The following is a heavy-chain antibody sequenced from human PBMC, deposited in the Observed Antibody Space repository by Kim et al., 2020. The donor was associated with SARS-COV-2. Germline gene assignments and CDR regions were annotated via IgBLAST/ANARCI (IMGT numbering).Heavy chain of an antibody. Sequence: NDAQKFQGGVTITADKSTSTAYMELSSLRSEDTAVYYCASLKTTAAGPDYWGQGTLVTVSS. J-gene: IGHJ4*02. CDR3: ASLKTTAAGPDY. V-gene: IGHV1-69*02. D-gene: IGHD6-13*01.